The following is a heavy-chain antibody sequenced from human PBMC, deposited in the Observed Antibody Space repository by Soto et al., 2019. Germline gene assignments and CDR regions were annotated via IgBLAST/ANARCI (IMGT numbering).Heavy chain of an antibody. CDR1: GNTFSYRY. CDR2: IAPFSGDV. Sequence: QMQLVQSGAEVTKTGSLVTVSCQALGNTFSYRYLHWVRQAPGQALEWMGWIAPFSGDVHYAQKFQERVTLTRDRSINTAYMRMSSLRSEDTAIYFCASGGAGSGPFTWELPDHWGQGTLVTVSS. CDR3: ASGGAGSGPFTWELPDH. J-gene: IGHJ4*02. D-gene: IGHD1-26*01. V-gene: IGHV1-45*02.